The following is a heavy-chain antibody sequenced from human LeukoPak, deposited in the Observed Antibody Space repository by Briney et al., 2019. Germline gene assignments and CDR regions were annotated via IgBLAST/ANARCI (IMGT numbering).Heavy chain of an antibody. J-gene: IGHJ4*02. CDR3: ARESYSGGSIDY. CDR1: GFTFSSYG. V-gene: IGHV3-33*01. D-gene: IGHD6-19*01. Sequence: AGGSLRLSCAASGFTFSSYGMHWVRQAPGKGLEWVAVIWYDGSNKYYADSVKGRFTISRDNSKNTLYLQMNSLRAEDTAVYYCARESYSGGSIDYWGRGTLVTVSS. CDR2: IWYDGSNK.